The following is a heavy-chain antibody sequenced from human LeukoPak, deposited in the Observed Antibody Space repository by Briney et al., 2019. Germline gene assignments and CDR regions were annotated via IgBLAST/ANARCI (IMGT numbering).Heavy chain of an antibody. D-gene: IGHD5-12*01. CDR1: GYTFTGYY. J-gene: IGHJ4*02. Sequence: ASVKVSCKASGYTFTGYYMHWVRQAPGKGLEWMGGFDPEDGETIYAQKFQGRVTMTEDTSTDTAYMELSSLRSEDTAVYYCATTEWLRRGPGDRGDYWGQGTLVTVSS. CDR3: ATTEWLRRGPGDRGDY. CDR2: FDPEDGET. V-gene: IGHV1-24*01.